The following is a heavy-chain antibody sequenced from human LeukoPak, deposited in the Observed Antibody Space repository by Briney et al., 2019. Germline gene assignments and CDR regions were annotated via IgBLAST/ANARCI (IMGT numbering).Heavy chain of an antibody. D-gene: IGHD5-18*01. CDR3: ARSNTAIPGMVE. J-gene: IGHJ4*02. CDR1: GFTFSSYG. V-gene: IGHV3-30*03. Sequence: GGSLRLSCAASGFTFSSYGMHWVRQAPGKGLGWVAVISYDGSNKYYADSVKGRFTISRDNSKNTLYLQMNSLRGEDTAVYYCARSNTAIPGMVEGGQGTLVTVSS. CDR2: ISYDGSNK.